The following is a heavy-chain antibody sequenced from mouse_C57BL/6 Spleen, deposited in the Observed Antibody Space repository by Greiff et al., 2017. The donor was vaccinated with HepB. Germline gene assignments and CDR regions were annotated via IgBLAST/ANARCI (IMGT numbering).Heavy chain of an antibody. D-gene: IGHD2-13*01. J-gene: IGHJ1*03. V-gene: IGHV1-22*01. CDR1: GYTFTDYN. CDR2: INPNNGGT. Sequence: VQLQQSGPELVKPGASVKMSCKASGYTFTDYNMHWVKQSHGKSLEWIGYINPNNGGTSYNQKFKGKAILTADKSSSTAYMELRSLTSEDAAVYYCTRGGDYWYFDVWGTGTTVTVSS. CDR3: TRGGDYWYFDV.